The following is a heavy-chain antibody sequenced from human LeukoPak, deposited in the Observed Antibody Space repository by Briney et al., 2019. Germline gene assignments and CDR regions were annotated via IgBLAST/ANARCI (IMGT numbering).Heavy chain of an antibody. V-gene: IGHV4-34*01. CDR3: AGDIATGYYIDH. Sequence: SETLSLTCAVDGGAFSGYYWIWIRQPPGKGPEWIGEINDSGSTNYNPSLKSRVTIFVDTSKKQISLKLSSATAADTAVYYCAGDIATGYYIDHWGQGTLVTVSS. J-gene: IGHJ4*02. CDR1: GGAFSGYY. CDR2: INDSGST. D-gene: IGHD3-9*01.